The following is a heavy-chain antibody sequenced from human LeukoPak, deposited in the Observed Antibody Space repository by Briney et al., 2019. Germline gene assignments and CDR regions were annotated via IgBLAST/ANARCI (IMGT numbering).Heavy chain of an antibody. Sequence: SETLSLTCTVSGVSISTYYWSWIRQPPGKGLEWIGYIYYSGSTNYNPSLKSRVTISVDASKNQFSLKLSSVTAADTAVYYCAKRADSSAHSFDYWGQGTLVTVSS. CDR2: IYYSGST. CDR3: AKRADSSAHSFDY. V-gene: IGHV4-59*08. D-gene: IGHD3-22*01. CDR1: GVSISTYY. J-gene: IGHJ4*02.